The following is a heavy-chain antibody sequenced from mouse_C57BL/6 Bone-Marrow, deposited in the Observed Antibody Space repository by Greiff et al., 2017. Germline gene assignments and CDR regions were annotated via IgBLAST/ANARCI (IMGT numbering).Heavy chain of an antibody. CDR3: ARHYGSSSYWYFDV. V-gene: IGHV1-50*01. CDR2: IDPSDSYT. J-gene: IGHJ1*03. D-gene: IGHD1-1*01. CDR1: GYTFTSYW. Sequence: QVQLQQPGAELVKPGASVKLSCKASGYTFTSYWMQWVKQRPGQGLEWIGEIDPSDSYTNYNQKFKGKATLTVDTSSSTAYMQLSSLTSEDSAVDYCARHYGSSSYWYFDVWGTGTTVTVSS.